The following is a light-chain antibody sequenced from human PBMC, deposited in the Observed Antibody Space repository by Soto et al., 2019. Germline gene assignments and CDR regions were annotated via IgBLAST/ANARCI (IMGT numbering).Light chain of an antibody. CDR1: SSDVGGYNY. CDR3: SSYTTSNTRQVV. V-gene: IGLV2-14*03. CDR2: DVS. Sequence: QSALTQPASVSGSPGQSINISCTGTSSDVGGYNYFSWYQHHPGKAPQLIIYDVSNRPSGVSNPCSGSKSANTASLTISGLQPEDEDDYYYSSYTTSNTRQVVFGAGTQLTVL. J-gene: IGLJ1*01.